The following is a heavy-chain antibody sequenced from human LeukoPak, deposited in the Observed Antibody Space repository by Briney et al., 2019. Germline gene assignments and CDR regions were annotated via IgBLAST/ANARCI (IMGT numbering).Heavy chain of an antibody. CDR3: AKDQTVAGTWDY. CDR1: DFTFSTNA. V-gene: IGHV3-23*01. J-gene: IGHJ4*02. CDR2: ISGGGRTT. D-gene: IGHD6-19*01. Sequence: PGGSLRLSCAASDFTFSTNAMTWVRQAPGKGLQWVSTISGGGRTTYYADSVRGRFTISRDTSKSILYLQMNSLRADDTAVYYCAKDQTVAGTWDYWGQGALVIVSS.